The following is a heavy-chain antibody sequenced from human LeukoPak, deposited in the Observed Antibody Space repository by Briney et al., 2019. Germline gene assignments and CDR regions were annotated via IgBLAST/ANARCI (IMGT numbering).Heavy chain of an antibody. J-gene: IGHJ5*02. V-gene: IGHV3-11*01. D-gene: IGHD3-22*01. CDR3: ARDGPPTYYYEQGWFDP. CDR1: GFTFSGYY. Sequence: GGSLRLSCAASGFTFSGYYMSWIRQAPGKGLEWVSYISSSGSTIYYADSVKGRFTISRDNAKNSLYLQMNSLRAEDTAVYYCARDGPPTYYYEQGWFDPWGQGTLVTVSS. CDR2: ISSSGSTI.